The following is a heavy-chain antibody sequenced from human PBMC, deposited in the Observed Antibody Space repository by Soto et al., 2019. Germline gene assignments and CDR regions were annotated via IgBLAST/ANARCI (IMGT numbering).Heavy chain of an antibody. D-gene: IGHD1-1*01. Sequence: LETLSLTCTVSGGSISSYYWSWIRQPPGKGLEWIGYIYYSGSTNYNPSLKSRVTISVDTSKNQFSLKLSSVTAADTAVYYCARGSRYNWNDFDYWGQGTQVTVSS. J-gene: IGHJ4*02. CDR3: ARGSRYNWNDFDY. V-gene: IGHV4-59*01. CDR1: GGSISSYY. CDR2: IYYSGST.